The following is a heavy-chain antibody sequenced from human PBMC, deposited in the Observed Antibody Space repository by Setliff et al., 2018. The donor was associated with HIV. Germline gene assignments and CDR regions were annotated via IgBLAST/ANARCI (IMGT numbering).Heavy chain of an antibody. V-gene: IGHV4-59*01. CDR3: ARSSRLGWSSYGAFDI. CDR2: IYYSGST. J-gene: IGHJ3*02. D-gene: IGHD6-19*01. CDR1: GDSISSFY. Sequence: SETLSLTCTVSGDSISSFYCSWIRQPPGKELEWIGYIYYSGSTNYNPSLKSRVTISVDTSKNQFSLKLSSVTAADTAVYYCARSSRLGWSSYGAFDIWGQGTMVTVTS.